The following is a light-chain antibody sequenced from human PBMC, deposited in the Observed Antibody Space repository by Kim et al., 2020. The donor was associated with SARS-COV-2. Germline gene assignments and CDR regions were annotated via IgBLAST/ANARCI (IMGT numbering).Light chain of an antibody. CDR3: QVWDSSNV. J-gene: IGLJ1*01. CDR2: RDS. V-gene: IGLV3-9*01. Sequence: SYELTQPLSVSVALGQTARITCGGNNIGSKNVHWYQQKPGQAPVLVIYRDSNRPSGIPERFSGSNSGNTATLTISSAQAGDEADYYCQVWDSSNVFGTGT. CDR1: NIGSKN.